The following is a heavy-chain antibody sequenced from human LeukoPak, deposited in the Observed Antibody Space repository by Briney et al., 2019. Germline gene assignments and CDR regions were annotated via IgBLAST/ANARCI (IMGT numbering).Heavy chain of an antibody. D-gene: IGHD3-10*01. J-gene: IGHJ4*02. CDR2: IFHSGTT. CDR1: GGSIANGGYY. V-gene: IGHV4-31*03. Sequence: SETLSPTCTVSGGSIANGGYYWTWIRQHPGKGLEWIGFIFHSGTTYYNPSLKSRLTISVETSKNQFSLSLSPVTAADTAVYYCARSDYFGSGSAYYFDFWGQGILVTVSS. CDR3: ARSDYFGSGSAYYFDF.